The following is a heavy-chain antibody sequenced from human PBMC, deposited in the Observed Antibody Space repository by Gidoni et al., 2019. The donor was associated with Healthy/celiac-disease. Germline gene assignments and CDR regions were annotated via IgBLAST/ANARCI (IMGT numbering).Heavy chain of an antibody. D-gene: IGHD6-13*01. Sequence: PGLVKPSETLSLTCTVSGGSISSSSYYWGWIRQPPGKGLEWIGSIYYSGSAYYNPSLKSRVTISVDTSKNQFSLKLSSVTAADTAVCYCARQIAAVGTPSYWYFDLWGRGTLVTVSS. CDR2: IYYSGSA. CDR3: ARQIAAVGTPSYWYFDL. CDR1: GGSISSSSYY. J-gene: IGHJ2*01. V-gene: IGHV4-39*01.